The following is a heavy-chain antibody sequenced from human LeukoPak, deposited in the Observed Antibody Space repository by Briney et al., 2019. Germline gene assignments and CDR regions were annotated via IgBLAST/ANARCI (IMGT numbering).Heavy chain of an antibody. V-gene: IGHV1-18*04. CDR1: GNTFTDYY. J-gene: IGHJ4*02. CDR3: ARVRPMITFGGVIVKPLDY. Sequence: ASVKVSCKASGNTFTDYYMHWVRQAPGQGLEWMGWISAYNGNTNYAQKLQGRVTMTTDTSTSTAYMELRSLRSDDTAVYYCARVRPMITFGGVIVKPLDYWGQGTLVTVSS. D-gene: IGHD3-16*02. CDR2: ISAYNGNT.